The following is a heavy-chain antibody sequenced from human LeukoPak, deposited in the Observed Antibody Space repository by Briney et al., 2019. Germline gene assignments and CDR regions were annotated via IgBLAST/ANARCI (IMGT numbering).Heavy chain of an antibody. V-gene: IGHV3-30*01. CDR1: GFTFSSYA. Sequence: PGGSLRLSCAASGFTFSSYAMHWVRQAPGKGLEWVAVISYDGSNKYYADSVKGRFTISRDNSKNTLYLQMNSLRAEDTAVYYCATQPSWRIAVADNNWFDPWGQGTLVTVCS. CDR3: ATQPSWRIAVADNNWFDP. J-gene: IGHJ5*02. CDR2: ISYDGSNK. D-gene: IGHD6-19*01.